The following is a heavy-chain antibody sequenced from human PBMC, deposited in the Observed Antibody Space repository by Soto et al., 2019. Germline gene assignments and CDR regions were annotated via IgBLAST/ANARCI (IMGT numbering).Heavy chain of an antibody. CDR3: ARVLTTVTTPYDY. D-gene: IGHD4-17*01. CDR2: TSSTSSTI. J-gene: IGHJ4*02. V-gene: IGHV3-48*01. Sequence: EVQLVESGGGLVQPGGSLRLSCAASGFTFSSYSMNWVRQAPGKGLEWLSYTSSTSSTIYYADSVKGRFTISRDNAKNSLYLQMNSLRAEDTAVYYCARVLTTVTTPYDYWGQGTLVTVSS. CDR1: GFTFSSYS.